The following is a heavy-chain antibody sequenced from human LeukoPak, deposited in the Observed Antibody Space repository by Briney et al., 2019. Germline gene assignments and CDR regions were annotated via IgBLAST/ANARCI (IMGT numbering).Heavy chain of an antibody. D-gene: IGHD4-23*01. CDR3: ARWAPSSDRWFDP. CDR1: GGSVSSGSHY. CDR2: VYYSGST. V-gene: IGHV4-61*01. J-gene: IGHJ5*02. Sequence: SETLSLTCTVSGGSVSSGSHYWSWIRQPPGKGQEWIGDVYYSGSTNYNPSLESRVTISVDTSKSQFSLNLSSVTAADTAVYYCARWAPSSDRWFDPWSQGTLVTVSS.